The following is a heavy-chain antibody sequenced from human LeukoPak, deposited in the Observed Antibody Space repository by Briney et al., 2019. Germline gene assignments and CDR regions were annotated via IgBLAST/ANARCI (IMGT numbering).Heavy chain of an antibody. CDR3: ARDTEVSTLGSMDV. CDR2: IISILGIA. J-gene: IGHJ6*01. Sequence: ASVKLSCKASGGTFSSYAISWERQATGQRLGWMGRIISILGIANYAQKFQGRVTITAHKSTSTAYMELSSLRSEDTGVYYCARDTEVSTLGSMDVWGQGTTVTVSS. CDR1: GGTFSSYA. V-gene: IGHV1-69*04. D-gene: IGHD4-23*01.